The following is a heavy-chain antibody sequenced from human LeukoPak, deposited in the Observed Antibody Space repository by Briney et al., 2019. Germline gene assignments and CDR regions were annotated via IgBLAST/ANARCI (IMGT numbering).Heavy chain of an antibody. CDR3: ARGTYYYDSSGYLDAFDI. CDR2: IYYSGST. V-gene: IGHV4-59*08. D-gene: IGHD3-22*01. CDR1: GGSISSYY. Sequence: SETLSLTCTVSGGSISSYYWSWIRQPPGKGLEWIGYIYYSGSTNYSPSLKSRVTISVDTSKNQFSLKLSSVTAADTAVYYCARGTYYYDSSGYLDAFDIWGQGTMVTVSS. J-gene: IGHJ3*02.